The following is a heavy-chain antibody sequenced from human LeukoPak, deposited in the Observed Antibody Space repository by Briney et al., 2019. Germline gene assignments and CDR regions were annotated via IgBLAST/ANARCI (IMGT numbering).Heavy chain of an antibody. Sequence: GWSLRLSCAASGFTFSSYAMSWVRQAPGKGLEWVSGISGSAYSTYYADSVQGRFTISRDNSKNTLYLQMNSLRAEDTAVYYCAKEAGYSGYDYPDYWGQGTLVTVSS. CDR1: GFTFSSYA. J-gene: IGHJ4*02. V-gene: IGHV3-23*01. CDR2: ISGSAYST. D-gene: IGHD5-12*01. CDR3: AKEAGYSGYDYPDY.